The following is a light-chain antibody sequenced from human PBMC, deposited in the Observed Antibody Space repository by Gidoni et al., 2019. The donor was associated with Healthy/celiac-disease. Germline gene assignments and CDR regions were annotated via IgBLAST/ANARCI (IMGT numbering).Light chain of an antibody. Sequence: EIVLPQFPGTLSVSPGERATLFCRATQTVSANFLAWYQQKPCQPPTLLIYDASRRATGVPDRFSGSGSGTDFSLTINRLHTEDSALYYCQQYGAPPLTFGGGTRVEI. J-gene: IGKJ4*01. CDR2: DAS. V-gene: IGKV3-20*01. CDR1: QTVSANF. CDR3: QQYGAPPLT.